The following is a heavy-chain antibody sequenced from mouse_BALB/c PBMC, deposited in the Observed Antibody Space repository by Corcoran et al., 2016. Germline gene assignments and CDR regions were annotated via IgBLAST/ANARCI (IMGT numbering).Heavy chain of an antibody. D-gene: IGHD1-1*01. Sequence: EVQLQQSGPELVKPGASVKMSCKASGYTFTDYYMKWVKQSHGKSLEWIGDINPKNGGTSYSKKFKGKATLTVYKSLSTAYMELKSLTSEDSAVYYCARDYYGSSSCAYWGQGTLVTVSA. CDR1: GYTFTDYY. V-gene: IGHV1-26*01. CDR2: INPKNGGT. CDR3: ARDYYGSSSCAY. J-gene: IGHJ3*01.